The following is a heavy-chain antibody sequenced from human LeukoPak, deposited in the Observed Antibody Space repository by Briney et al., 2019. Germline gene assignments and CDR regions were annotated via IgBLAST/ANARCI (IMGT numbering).Heavy chain of an antibody. CDR2: IYYSGST. CDR1: GGSISSGDYY. J-gene: IGHJ3*02. D-gene: IGHD2-2*01. CDR3: ARGRAPGAFDI. V-gene: IGHV4-30-4*02. Sequence: SETLSLTCTVSGGSISSGDYYWSWIRQPPGKGLEWIGYIYYSGSTYYNPSLKSRVTISVDTSKNQFSLKLSSVTAADTAVYYCARGRAPGAFDIWGQGTMVTVSS.